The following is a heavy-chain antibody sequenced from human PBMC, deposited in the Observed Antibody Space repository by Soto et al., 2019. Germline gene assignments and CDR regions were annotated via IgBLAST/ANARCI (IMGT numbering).Heavy chain of an antibody. V-gene: IGHV1-69*06. D-gene: IGHD6-13*01. CDR2: IIPIFGTA. J-gene: IGHJ6*02. Sequence: SVKVSCKASGGTFSSYAISWVRQAPGQGLEWMGGIIPIFGTANYAQKFQGRVTITADKSTSTAYMELSSLRSEDAAVYYCARGMAAAGLYGMDVWGQGTRVTVSS. CDR1: GGTFSSYA. CDR3: ARGMAAAGLYGMDV.